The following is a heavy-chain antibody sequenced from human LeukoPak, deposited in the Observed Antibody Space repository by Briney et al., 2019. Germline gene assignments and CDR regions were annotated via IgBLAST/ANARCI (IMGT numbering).Heavy chain of an antibody. CDR1: AGFLSSHY. V-gene: IGHV4-59*11. CDR3: AKSNGYGLVDI. Sequence: PSETLSLTCTVSAGFLSSHYWNWIRQPPGKGLEWVGYIYYSGSTNYNPSLKSRVTISVDTSKNQFSLKLRSVTAADTAVYYCAKSNGYGLVDIWGQGTMVTVSS. J-gene: IGHJ3*02. D-gene: IGHD3-10*01. CDR2: IYYSGST.